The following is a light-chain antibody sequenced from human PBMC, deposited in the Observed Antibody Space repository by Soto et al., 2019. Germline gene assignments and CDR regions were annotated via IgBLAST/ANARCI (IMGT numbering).Light chain of an antibody. Sequence: QSVLTQPASVSGSPGQSITISCTGISSDVGSFNLVSWYQQLPGKAPKLIIYEVTKRPSGVSNRFSGSKSGNTASLTISGLQSEDEAAYYCCSYAGSSTYNVMFGGGTKLTVL. CDR1: SSDVGSFNL. CDR2: EVT. V-gene: IGLV2-23*02. J-gene: IGLJ3*02. CDR3: CSYAGSSTYNVM.